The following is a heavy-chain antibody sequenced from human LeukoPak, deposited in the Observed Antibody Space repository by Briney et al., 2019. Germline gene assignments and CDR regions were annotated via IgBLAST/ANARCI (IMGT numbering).Heavy chain of an antibody. CDR2: ISTSGRAI. V-gene: IGHV3-48*02. CDR1: GFTFSNYN. Sequence: PGGSLRLSCAASGFTFSNYNMNWVRQAPGKGLEWVSYISTSGRAIFYADSVKGRFTISRGNAKNSLFLQMNSLRDEDTAVYYCARVPLYDRSGYYFDYWGLGTLVTVSS. D-gene: IGHD3-22*01. J-gene: IGHJ4*02. CDR3: ARVPLYDRSGYYFDY.